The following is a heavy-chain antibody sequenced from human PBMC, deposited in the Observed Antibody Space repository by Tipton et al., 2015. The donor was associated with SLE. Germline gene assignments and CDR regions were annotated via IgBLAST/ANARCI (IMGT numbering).Heavy chain of an antibody. J-gene: IGHJ3*02. V-gene: IGHV4-30-2*01. CDR2: IYHSGST. CDR1: GGSISSSGYS. CDR3: ATLSGVAATLDAFDI. Sequence: TLSLTCTVSGGSISSSGYSWSWIRQPPGKGLEWIGYIYHSGSTYYNPSLKSRVTISVDTSKNQFSLKLSSVTAADTAVYYCATLSGVAATLDAFDIWGQGTMVTVSS. D-gene: IGHD2-15*01.